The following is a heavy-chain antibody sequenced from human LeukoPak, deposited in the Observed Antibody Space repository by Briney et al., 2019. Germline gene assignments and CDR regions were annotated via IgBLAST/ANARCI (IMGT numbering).Heavy chain of an antibody. J-gene: IGHJ6*02. Sequence: ASVKVSCKASGYTVTSYYMHWVRQAPGQGLEWMAILNPSGGSSNYAQKFQGRATLTRATSTGTVYMELSSLRSEDTAVYYCARGIAARPGSWRTDYYYYGMDVWGQGTTVTVSS. CDR1: GYTVTSYY. CDR2: LNPSGGSS. CDR3: ARGIAARPGSWRTDYYYYGMDV. V-gene: IGHV1-46*01. D-gene: IGHD6-6*01.